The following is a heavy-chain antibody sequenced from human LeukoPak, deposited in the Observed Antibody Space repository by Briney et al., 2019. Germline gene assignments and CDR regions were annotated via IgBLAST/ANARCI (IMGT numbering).Heavy chain of an antibody. D-gene: IGHD1-26*01. V-gene: IGHV1-69*01. CDR3: ARDNQWELLHPIDY. CDR2: IIPIFGTA. Sequence: SVKVSCKASGGTFSSYAISWVRQAPGQGLEWMGGIIPIFGTANYAQKFQGRVTITADESTSTAYMELSSLRSEDTAVYYCARDNQWELLHPIDYWGQGTLVTVSS. J-gene: IGHJ4*02. CDR1: GGTFSSYA.